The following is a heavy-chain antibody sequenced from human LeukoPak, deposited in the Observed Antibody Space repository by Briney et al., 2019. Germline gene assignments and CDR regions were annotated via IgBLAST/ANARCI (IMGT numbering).Heavy chain of an antibody. CDR3: ARVHCSSTSCYRGHFDY. Sequence: GGSLRLSCAASGFTFRDYYMSWIRQAPGKGLEWVSYISSSGSTIYYADSVKGRFTISRDNAKNSLYLQMNSLRAEDTAVYYCARVHCSSTSCYRGHFDYWGQGTLVTVSS. V-gene: IGHV3-11*01. CDR1: GFTFRDYY. CDR2: ISSSGSTI. J-gene: IGHJ4*02. D-gene: IGHD2-2*02.